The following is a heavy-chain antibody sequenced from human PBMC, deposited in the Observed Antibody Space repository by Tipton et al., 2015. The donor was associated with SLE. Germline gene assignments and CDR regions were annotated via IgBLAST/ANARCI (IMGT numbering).Heavy chain of an antibody. D-gene: IGHD3-3*01. V-gene: IGHV4-59*07. CDR1: GSSTSRFY. J-gene: IGHJ4*02. CDR2: MYYSGST. Sequence: TLSLTCNVSGSSTSRFYWSWIRQSPGRGLEWIGCMYYSGSTNYNPSLKSRVSMALDTSKNQFSLRLSSVSAADTAVYYCARAPNDLWSAYYFDHWGQGTLVTVST. CDR3: ARAPNDLWSAYYFDH.